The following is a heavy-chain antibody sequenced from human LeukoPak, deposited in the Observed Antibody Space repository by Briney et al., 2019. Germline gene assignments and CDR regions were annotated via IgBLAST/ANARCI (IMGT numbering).Heavy chain of an antibody. CDR1: GGSISSYY. V-gene: IGHV4-59*01. J-gene: IGHJ4*02. Sequence: SETLSLTCTVSGGSISSYYWSWIRQPPGKGLEWIGYIYYSGSTNYKPSLKSRVTISVDTSKNQFSLKMTSVTAADTAVYFCARVGSGGAWFDFWGQGTLVTVSS. D-gene: IGHD6-19*01. CDR2: IYYSGST. CDR3: ARVGSGGAWFDF.